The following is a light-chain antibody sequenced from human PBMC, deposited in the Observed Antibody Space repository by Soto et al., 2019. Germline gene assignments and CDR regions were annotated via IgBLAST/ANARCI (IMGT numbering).Light chain of an antibody. CDR3: QQYYSSRT. CDR2: WAS. CDR1: QNLLYRLDNKNP. Sequence: DIVLTQSPDSLAVSLGERATINCKSSQNLLYRLDNKNPLAWYQQKPGQPPKLLIYWASTRESGVPDRFSGSGSGTDFTLTISSLQAEDVAVYYCQQYYSSRTFGQGTKVEIK. J-gene: IGKJ1*01. V-gene: IGKV4-1*01.